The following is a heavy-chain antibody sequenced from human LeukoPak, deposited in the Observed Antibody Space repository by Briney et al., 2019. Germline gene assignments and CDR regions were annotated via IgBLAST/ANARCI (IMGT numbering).Heavy chain of an antibody. Sequence: SETLSLTCAVYGGSFSGYYWSWIRQPPGKGLEWIGEINHSGSTNYNSSLKSRVTISVDTSKNQFSLKLSSVTAPDTAVYYCARGLRFGAGYDYWGQGTLVTVSS. CDR1: GGSFSGYY. V-gene: IGHV4-34*01. J-gene: IGHJ4*02. CDR2: INHSGST. D-gene: IGHD3-10*01. CDR3: ARGLRFGAGYDY.